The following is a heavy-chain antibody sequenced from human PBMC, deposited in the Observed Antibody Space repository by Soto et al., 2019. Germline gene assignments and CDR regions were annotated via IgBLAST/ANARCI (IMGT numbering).Heavy chain of an antibody. CDR3: ARAGYYDSSGYPGAFDI. CDR2: IIPIFGTA. J-gene: IGHJ3*02. CDR1: GGTFSSYA. V-gene: IGHV1-69*01. Sequence: QVQLVQSGAEVKKPGSSVKVSCKASGGTFSSYAISWVRQAPGQGLEWMGGIIPIFGTAHYAQKFQGRVTITADESTSTAYMELSSLRSEDTAVYYCARAGYYDSSGYPGAFDIWGQGTMVTVSS. D-gene: IGHD3-22*01.